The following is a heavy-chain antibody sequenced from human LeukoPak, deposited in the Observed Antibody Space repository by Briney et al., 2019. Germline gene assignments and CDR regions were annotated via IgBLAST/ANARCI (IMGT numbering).Heavy chain of an antibody. CDR2: INHSGST. Sequence: SETLSLTCAVYGGSFSGYYWSWIRQPPGKGLEWIGEINHSGSTNYNPSLKSRVTISVDTSKNQFSLKLSSVTAADTAVYYCARGQGTVTTHWGQGTLVTVSS. D-gene: IGHD4-17*01. J-gene: IGHJ4*02. CDR3: ARGQGTVTTH. V-gene: IGHV4-34*01. CDR1: GGSFSGYY.